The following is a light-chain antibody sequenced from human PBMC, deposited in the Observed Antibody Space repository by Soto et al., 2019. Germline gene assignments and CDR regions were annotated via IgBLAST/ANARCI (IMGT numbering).Light chain of an antibody. CDR2: DAS. V-gene: IGKV3-11*01. CDR1: QSVSSY. J-gene: IGKJ4*01. Sequence: EIVLTQSPATLSLSPGERATLSCRASQSVSSYLAWYQQKPGQAPRLLIYDASNSATGIPARFSGSGSGTEFTLTISSLEPGDFAVYYCKNRSNWPLTFGGGTKVEIK. CDR3: KNRSNWPLT.